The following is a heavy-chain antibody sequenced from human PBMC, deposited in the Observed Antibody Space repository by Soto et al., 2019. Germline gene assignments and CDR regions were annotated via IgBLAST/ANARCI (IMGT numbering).Heavy chain of an antibody. CDR1: GVIFSSDW. CDR2: FNSVGIST. V-gene: IGHV3-74*01. D-gene: IGHD6-6*01. CDR3: ACDRPEISNPTDHSMLDY. Sequence: GGSLRLSCEASGVIFSSDWMHWVRQYEEKRLLWVSRFNSVGISTAYAASVKGRFTISRDNAKNTLYLLMNSLRVEDTAVFYCACDRPEISNPTDHSMLDYSGQGTQVTVSS. J-gene: IGHJ4*02.